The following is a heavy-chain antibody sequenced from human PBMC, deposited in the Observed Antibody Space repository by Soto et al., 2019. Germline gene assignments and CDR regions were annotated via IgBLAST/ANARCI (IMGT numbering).Heavy chain of an antibody. V-gene: IGHV1-8*01. J-gene: IGHJ4*02. D-gene: IGHD2-2*01. CDR1: GYTFTSYD. Sequence: ASVKVSCKASGYTFTSYDINWVRQATGQGLEWMGWMNPNSGNTGYAQKFQGRVTMTRNTSISTAYMELSSLRSEETAVYYCARVVPAANVTQSIAARAIGYWGQGTLVTVSS. CDR3: ARVVPAANVTQSIAARAIGY. CDR2: MNPNSGNT.